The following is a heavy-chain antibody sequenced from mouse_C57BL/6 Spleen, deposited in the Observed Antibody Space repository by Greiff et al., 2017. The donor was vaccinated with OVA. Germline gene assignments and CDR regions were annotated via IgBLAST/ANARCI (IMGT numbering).Heavy chain of an antibody. D-gene: IGHD1-1*01. CDR3: AKYYYGSSYGFAY. CDR2: IYPGSGNT. J-gene: IGHJ3*01. Sequence: VQVVESGPELVKPGASVKISCKASGYSFTSYYIHWVKQRPGQGLEWIGWIYPGSGNTKYIEKFKGKATLTADTSSSTAYMQLSSLTSEDSAVYYCAKYYYGSSYGFAYWGQGTLVTVSA. CDR1: GYSFTSYY. V-gene: IGHV1-66*01.